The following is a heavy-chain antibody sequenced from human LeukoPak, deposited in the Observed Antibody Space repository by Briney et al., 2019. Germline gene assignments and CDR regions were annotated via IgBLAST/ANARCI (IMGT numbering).Heavy chain of an antibody. CDR1: GCTFTSYG. CDR2: LKPNNGGT. J-gene: IGHJ4*02. Sequence: WASVKVSCKASGCTFTSYGISWVRQAPGQGLEWMGWLKPNNGGTYYTQKFQGRVTFTRDTSNNTAYMEVSSLTSDDTATYYCARGTGYCSVVSCFEGTTTFAYWGREPWSPSPQ. CDR3: ARGTGYCSVVSCFEGTTTFAY. D-gene: IGHD2-15*01. V-gene: IGHV1-2*02.